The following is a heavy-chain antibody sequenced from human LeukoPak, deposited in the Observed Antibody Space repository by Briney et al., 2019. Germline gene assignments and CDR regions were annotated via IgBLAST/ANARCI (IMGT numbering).Heavy chain of an antibody. CDR3: AAEEGYNWNYVCWSGLVGVCGMDV. D-gene: IGHD1-7*01. CDR2: IIPILGIA. Sequence: GASVKVSCKASGGTFSSYAISWVRQAPGQGLEWMGRIIPILGIANYAQKFQGRVTITADKSTGTAYMELSSLRSEDTAVYYCAAEEGYNWNYVCWSGLVGVCGMDVWGQGTTVTVSS. CDR1: GGTFSSYA. J-gene: IGHJ6*02. V-gene: IGHV1-69*04.